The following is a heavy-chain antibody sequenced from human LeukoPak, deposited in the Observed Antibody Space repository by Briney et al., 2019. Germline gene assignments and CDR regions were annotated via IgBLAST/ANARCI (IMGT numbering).Heavy chain of an antibody. CDR2: IYYSGST. Sequence: PSETLSLTCTVSGGSISSSSYYWGWIRQPPGKGLEWIGSIYYSGSTYYNPSLKSRVTISVDTSKNQFSLKLSSVTAADTAVYYCASRYCSSTSCYTNDAFDIWGQGTMVTVSS. CDR3: ASRYCSSTSCYTNDAFDI. D-gene: IGHD2-2*02. CDR1: GGSISSSSYY. V-gene: IGHV4-39*01. J-gene: IGHJ3*02.